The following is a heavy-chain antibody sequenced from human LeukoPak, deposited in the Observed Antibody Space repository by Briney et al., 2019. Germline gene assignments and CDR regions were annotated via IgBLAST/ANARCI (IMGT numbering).Heavy chain of an antibody. D-gene: IGHD4-17*01. CDR3: ARGWFTVTSEEIDYGMDV. Sequence: SETLSLTCAVSGGSISSSNWWSWVRQPPGKGLEWIGEIYHSGSTNYNPSLKSRVTISVDKSKNQFSLKLSSVTAADTAVYYCARGWFTVTSEEIDYGMDVWGQGTTVTVSS. CDR2: IYHSGST. V-gene: IGHV4-4*02. J-gene: IGHJ6*02. CDR1: GGSISSSNW.